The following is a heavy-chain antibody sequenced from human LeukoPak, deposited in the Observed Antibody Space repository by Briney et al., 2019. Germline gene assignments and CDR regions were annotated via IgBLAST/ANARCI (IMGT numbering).Heavy chain of an antibody. V-gene: IGHV3-15*01. J-gene: IGHJ4*02. CDR2: IKSNTDGGTR. D-gene: IGHD3-10*01. CDR1: GFTFSKAW. Sequence: GSLRLSCAASGFTFSKAWMSWVRQAPGKGLEWVGRIKSNTDGGTRDYAAPVKGRFTISRDDSKNTLYLQMNSLKTEDTAVYYCTSVGFGPYYFDNWGQGSLVTVSS. CDR3: TSVGFGPYYFDN.